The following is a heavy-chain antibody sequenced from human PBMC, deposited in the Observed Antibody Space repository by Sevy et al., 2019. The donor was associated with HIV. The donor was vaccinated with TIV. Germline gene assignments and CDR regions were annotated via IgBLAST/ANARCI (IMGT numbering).Heavy chain of an antibody. CDR3: ARDFRSFYNYFDY. J-gene: IGHJ4*02. Sequence: SETLSLTCDVSGDSISSGLYWGWIRQSPGKGLEWIGSVYRRGNTYDNASFKSRTTLSVDTSKNQFSLRLKSVTAADTGVYYCARDFRSFYNYFDYWGQGILVTVSS. CDR2: VYRRGNT. CDR1: GDSISSGLY. V-gene: IGHV4-38-2*02. D-gene: IGHD6-13*01.